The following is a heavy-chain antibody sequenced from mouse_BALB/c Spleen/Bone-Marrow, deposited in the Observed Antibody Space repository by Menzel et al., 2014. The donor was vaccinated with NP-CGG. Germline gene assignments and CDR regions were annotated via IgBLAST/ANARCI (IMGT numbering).Heavy chain of an antibody. D-gene: IGHD1-1*01. CDR2: ISTYSGNT. CDR1: GYKFTDYA. CDR3: ARNFYGSAYFDF. V-gene: IGHV1-67*01. Sequence: VKLEESGPELVSPGDSVKISCTGNGYKFTDYAMYWVKQSHAKSLARIGLISTYSGNTHYHQKFKGKATMTVDKSSSTAYMELARLTSEDSAIYYCARNFYGSAYFDFWVQGSTLTVSS. J-gene: IGHJ2*01.